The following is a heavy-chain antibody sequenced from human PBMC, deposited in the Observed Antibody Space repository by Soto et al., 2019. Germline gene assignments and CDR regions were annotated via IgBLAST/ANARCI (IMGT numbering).Heavy chain of an antibody. J-gene: IGHJ6*02. CDR1: GFTFSSYG. CDR2: ISYDGSNK. Sequence: HLGGSLRLSCAASGFTFSSYGMHWVRQAPGKGLEWVAVISYDGSNKYYADSVKGRFTISRDNSKNTLYLQMNSLRAEDTAVYYCAKDLAESGYSPYYYYGMDVWGQGTTVTVSS. CDR3: AKDLAESGYSPYYYYGMDV. V-gene: IGHV3-30*18. D-gene: IGHD3-3*01.